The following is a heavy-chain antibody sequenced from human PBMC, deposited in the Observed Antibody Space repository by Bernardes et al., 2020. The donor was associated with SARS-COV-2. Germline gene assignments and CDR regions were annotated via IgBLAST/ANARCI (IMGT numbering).Heavy chain of an antibody. V-gene: IGHV3-7*03. CDR2: INKDGSES. Sequence: GGSLRLSCVGSGFRVSQDWMSWVRQVPGKGLGWVANINKDGSESYYEDFVKGRFTIARDNAKNSLLLQMHSLRAEDTAVYYCARYLSDYGLDVWGQGTTVTVSS. J-gene: IGHJ6*02. CDR1: GFRVSQDW. CDR3: ARYLSDYGLDV.